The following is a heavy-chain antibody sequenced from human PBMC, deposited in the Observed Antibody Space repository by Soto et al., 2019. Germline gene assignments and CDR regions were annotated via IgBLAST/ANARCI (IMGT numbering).Heavy chain of an antibody. D-gene: IGHD6-6*01. Sequence: GGSLRLSCTASGFTFGDYAMSWFRQAPGKGLEWVGFIRSKAYGGTTEYAASVKGRFTISRDDSKSIAYLQMNSLKTKDTAVYYCTRSFTRFVPTWFDPRGQGTLVTVSS. V-gene: IGHV3-49*03. CDR2: IRSKAYGGTT. CDR3: TRSFTRFVPTWFDP. J-gene: IGHJ5*02. CDR1: GFTFGDYA.